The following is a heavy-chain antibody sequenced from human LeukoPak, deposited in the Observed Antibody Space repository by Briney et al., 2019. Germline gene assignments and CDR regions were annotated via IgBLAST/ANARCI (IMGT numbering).Heavy chain of an antibody. D-gene: IGHD1-26*01. CDR2: ISGSGSST. V-gene: IGHV3-23*01. J-gene: IGHJ6*02. CDR3: AKDKGWGYSAYDCYGMDV. CDR1: GFTFSSYA. Sequence: QPGGSLRLSCAASGFTFSSYAMGWVRQAPGKGLEWVSAISGSGSSTYYADSVKGRFTISRDNSKNTLYLQMNSLRAEDTAVYYCAKDKGWGYSAYDCYGMDVWGQGTTVTVSS.